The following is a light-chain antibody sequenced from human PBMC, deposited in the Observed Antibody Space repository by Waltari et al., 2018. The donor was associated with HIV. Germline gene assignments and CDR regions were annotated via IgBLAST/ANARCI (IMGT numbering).Light chain of an antibody. CDR3: CSYACTDTYVL. Sequence: QSALTQPRSVSGSPGQSVTISCTGTSSDVGGYESVSWYLQHPGKVPKLIIYEVIKRPSCVPERFSGSKSCNTASLTISGLQTEDEAEYFCCSYACTDTYVLYGGGTRLTGL. J-gene: IGLJ3*02. CDR1: SSDVGGYES. CDR2: EVI. V-gene: IGLV2-11*01.